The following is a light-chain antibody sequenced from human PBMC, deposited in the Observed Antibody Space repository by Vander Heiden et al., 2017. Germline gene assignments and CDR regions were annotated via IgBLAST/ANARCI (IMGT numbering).Light chain of an antibody. V-gene: IGLV10-54*04. CDR2: RNN. J-gene: IGLJ2*01. CDR1: NYNVGHQG. CDR3: SAWDGHLRAWL. Sequence: HPPSASRALRQTATLTCSGNNYNVGHQGAAWLQQLHGHPPKLLSYRNNDRPSGISERFSASRSGNTASLTITGLQPEDEADYYCSAWDGHLRAWLFGGGTKLTVL.